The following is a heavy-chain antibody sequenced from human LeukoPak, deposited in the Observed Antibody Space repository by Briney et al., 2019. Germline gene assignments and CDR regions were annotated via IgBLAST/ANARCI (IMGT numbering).Heavy chain of an antibody. J-gene: IGHJ4*02. Sequence: ASVKVSCKASGYTFTSYYIHWVRQAPGQGLEWMGIINPFNGDTTYAQRFQGRLTLTSDTSTSTADVELTSLRSDDTAVYYCARDGRYRSGWSFDYWGQGTQVTVSS. V-gene: IGHV1-46*01. CDR1: GYTFTSYY. CDR3: ARDGRYRSGWSFDY. CDR2: INPFNGDT. D-gene: IGHD6-19*01.